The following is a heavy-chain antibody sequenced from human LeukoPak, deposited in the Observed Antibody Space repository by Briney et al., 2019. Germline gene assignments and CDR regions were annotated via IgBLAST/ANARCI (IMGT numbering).Heavy chain of an antibody. CDR2: ISYDGSNK. V-gene: IGHV3-30*18. Sequence: PGGSLRLSCAASGFTFSSYGMHWVRQAPGKGLEWVAVISYDGSNKYYADSVKGRFTISRDNSKNTLYLQMNSLRAEDTAVYYCAKGYGIQLWSTGMDVWGQGTTVTVSS. D-gene: IGHD5-18*01. CDR3: AKGYGIQLWSTGMDV. J-gene: IGHJ6*02. CDR1: GFTFSSYG.